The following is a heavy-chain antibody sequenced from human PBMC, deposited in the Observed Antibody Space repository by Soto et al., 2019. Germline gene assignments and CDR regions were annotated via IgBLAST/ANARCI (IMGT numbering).Heavy chain of an antibody. V-gene: IGHV1-46*01. D-gene: IGHD2-21*01. Sequence: QGQLVQSGAEMKTPGASVEVSCKASGYRFVDYYIHWVRQAPGQGLEWMGIVNPKGGDSRYAQKFQGRVTMTVDTSTSTVYMDLRSLTSEDTAVYYCARLHCGGQGRPGEWFYCYGMDVWGQGTTVTVSS. CDR2: VNPKGGDS. CDR3: ARLHCGGQGRPGEWFYCYGMDV. J-gene: IGHJ6*01. CDR1: GYRFVDYY.